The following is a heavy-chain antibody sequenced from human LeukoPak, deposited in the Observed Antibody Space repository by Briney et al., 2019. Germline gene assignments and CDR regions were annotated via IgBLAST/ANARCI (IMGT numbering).Heavy chain of an antibody. CDR3: ARVFYCSGGICYLNS. J-gene: IGHJ4*02. CDR1: GYTFTGYY. D-gene: IGHD2-8*02. CDR2: INPNSGGT. Sequence: ASVKVSCKASGYTFTGYYIHWVRQAPGQGLEWMGWINPNSGGTSYAQKFQGRVTVTRDTSITTAYMELSGLRFDDTAVYYCARVFYCSGGICYLNSWGQGTLVTVSS. V-gene: IGHV1-2*02.